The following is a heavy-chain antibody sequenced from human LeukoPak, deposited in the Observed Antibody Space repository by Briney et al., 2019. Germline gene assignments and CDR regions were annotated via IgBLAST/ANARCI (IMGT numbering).Heavy chain of an antibody. J-gene: IGHJ5*02. Sequence: SETLSLTCTVSGGSVRRGNYYWTWIRQPAGSGLEWIGRIYTSGSTNYNPSLKSRVTISVDTSKNQFSLKLSSVTAADTAVYYCARGGFVVVPASWFDPWGQGTLVTVSS. CDR2: IYTSGST. D-gene: IGHD2-2*01. CDR1: GGSVRRGNYY. V-gene: IGHV4-61*02. CDR3: ARGGFVVVPASWFDP.